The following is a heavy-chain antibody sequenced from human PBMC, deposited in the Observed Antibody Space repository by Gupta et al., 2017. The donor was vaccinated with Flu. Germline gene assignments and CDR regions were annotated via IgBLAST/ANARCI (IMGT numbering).Heavy chain of an antibody. V-gene: IGHV3-53*02. CDR2: IYSGGST. CDR1: GFTVSSNY. Sequence: EVQLVETGGGLIQPGGSLRLSCAASGFTVSSNYMSWVRQAPGKGLEWVSVIYSGGSTYYADSVKGRFTISRDNSKNTLYLQMNSLRAEDTAVYYCARAYSSSPPAHAFDIWGQGTMVTVSS. D-gene: IGHD6-13*01. CDR3: ARAYSSSPPAHAFDI. J-gene: IGHJ3*02.